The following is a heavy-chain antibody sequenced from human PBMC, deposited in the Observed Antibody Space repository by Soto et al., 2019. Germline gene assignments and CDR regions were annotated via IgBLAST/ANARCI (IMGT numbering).Heavy chain of an antibody. CDR3: ARDRGVAPPVAGNTHYYYYMDV. V-gene: IGHV1-18*01. J-gene: IGHJ6*03. D-gene: IGHD6-19*01. CDR2: ISGFNGNT. Sequence: QDQLVQSGAEVKKPGASVTVSCKASGYSFTNYGITWVRQDPGQGLEWMGWISGFNGNTHYAQKLQGRVTMTTDASTSTAYMELRSLRSDDTAVYYCARDRGVAPPVAGNTHYYYYMDVWGKGTTVTVSS. CDR1: GYSFTNYG.